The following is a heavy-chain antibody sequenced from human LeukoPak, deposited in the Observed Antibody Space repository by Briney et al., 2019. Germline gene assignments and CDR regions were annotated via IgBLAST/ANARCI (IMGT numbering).Heavy chain of an antibody. V-gene: IGHV1-2*02. Sequence: GASVKVSCKASGYTFTGYYIHWVGQAPGQGRDGMGWINPNSGGQNYAQKFQGRVTMTRGKSISTAYMELSRLRSDDTAVYYCARLYDSRFDPWGEGALVTVSS. CDR2: INPNSGGQ. D-gene: IGHD2-2*02. CDR3: ARLYDSRFDP. J-gene: IGHJ5*02. CDR1: GYTFTGYY.